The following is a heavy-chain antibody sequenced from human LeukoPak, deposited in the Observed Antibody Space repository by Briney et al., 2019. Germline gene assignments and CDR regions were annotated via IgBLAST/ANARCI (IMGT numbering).Heavy chain of an antibody. CDR1: GYTLTELS. Sequence: ASVKVSCKVSGYTLTELSMHWVRQAPGKGLEWMGGFDPEDGETTYAQKFQGRVTMTEDTSTDTAYMELSSLRSEDTAVYYCATGGLRFLPPYFDLWGRGTLVTVSS. D-gene: IGHD3-3*01. J-gene: IGHJ2*01. CDR3: ATGGLRFLPPYFDL. CDR2: FDPEDGET. V-gene: IGHV1-24*01.